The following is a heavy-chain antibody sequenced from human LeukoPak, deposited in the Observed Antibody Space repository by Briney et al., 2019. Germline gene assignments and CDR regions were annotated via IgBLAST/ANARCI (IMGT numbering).Heavy chain of an antibody. D-gene: IGHD4-11*01. V-gene: IGHV4-59*01. CDR2: IYYSGST. CDR1: GGSISSYY. J-gene: IGHJ6*03. CDR3: ARAPGGRYSNYATFLYYYYYMDV. Sequence: PSETLSLTCTVSGGSISSYYWSWIRQPPGKGPEWIGYIYYSGSTNYNPSLKSRVTISVDTSKNQFSLKLSSVTAADTAVYYCARAPGGRYSNYATFLYYYYYMDVWGKGTTVTVSS.